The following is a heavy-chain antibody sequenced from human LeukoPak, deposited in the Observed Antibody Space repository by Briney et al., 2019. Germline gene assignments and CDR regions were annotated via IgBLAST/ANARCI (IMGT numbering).Heavy chain of an antibody. CDR2: ISAYNGNT. Sequence: ASVKVSCKASGYTFTSYGISWVRQAPGQGLEWMGWISAYNGNTNYAQKLQGRVTMTTDASTSTAYMELRSLRSDDTAVYYCARSGLGYCSSTSCHHLYYYYMDVWGKGTTVTVSS. J-gene: IGHJ6*03. V-gene: IGHV1-18*01. CDR1: GYTFTSYG. CDR3: ARSGLGYCSSTSCHHLYYYYMDV. D-gene: IGHD2-2*01.